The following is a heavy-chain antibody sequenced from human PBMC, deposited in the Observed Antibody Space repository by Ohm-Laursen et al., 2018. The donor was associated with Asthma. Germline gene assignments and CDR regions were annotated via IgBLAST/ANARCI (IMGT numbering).Heavy chain of an antibody. J-gene: IGHJ4*02. Sequence: SLRLSCTASGFSVSGHFMNWIRQGPEKGLEWVADIYPGGATFYADSVKGRFTISRDNSKSTLFLQMNSLRAEDTAVYYCAKMPTGRIVPELNYFDYWGQGTPVTVSS. V-gene: IGHV3-53*01. CDR1: GFSVSGHF. CDR2: IYPGGAT. D-gene: IGHD3-16*02. CDR3: AKMPTGRIVPELNYFDY.